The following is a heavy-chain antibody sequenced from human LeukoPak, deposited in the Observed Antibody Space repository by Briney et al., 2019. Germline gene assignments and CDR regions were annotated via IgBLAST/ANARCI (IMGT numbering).Heavy chain of an antibody. CDR3: ARFDYYDSSGYTPLDY. J-gene: IGHJ4*02. CDR2: IYPGDSDT. Sequence: GESLKISCKGSGYSFTSYWIGWVRQMPGKGLEWMGIIYPGDSDTRYSPSFQGQVTISADKSISTAYLQWSSLKASDTAMYYCARFDYYDSSGYTPLDYWGQGTLVTVSS. CDR1: GYSFTSYW. D-gene: IGHD3-22*01. V-gene: IGHV5-51*01.